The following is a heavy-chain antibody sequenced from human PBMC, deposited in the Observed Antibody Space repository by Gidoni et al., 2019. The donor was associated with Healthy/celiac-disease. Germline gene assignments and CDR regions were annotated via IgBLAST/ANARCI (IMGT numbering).Heavy chain of an antibody. V-gene: IGHV1-69*02. J-gene: IGHJ3*02. CDR3: ARSIVVGGAFDI. CDR1: GGTFSSYT. D-gene: IGHD3-22*01. CDR2: IIPILGIA. Sequence: QVQLVQSGAEVKKPGSSVKVSCKASGGTFSSYTISWVRQAPGQGLEWMGRIIPILGIANYAQKFQGRVTITADKSTSTAYMELSSLRSEDTAVYYCARSIVVGGAFDIWGQGTMVTVSS.